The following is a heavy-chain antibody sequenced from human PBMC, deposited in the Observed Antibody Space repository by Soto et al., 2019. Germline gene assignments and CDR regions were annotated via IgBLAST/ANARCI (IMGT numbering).Heavy chain of an antibody. CDR1: GFTFSGYS. V-gene: IGHV3-48*02. D-gene: IGHD1-26*01. CDR3: AREDILGTRSFDY. CDR2: ISSLSSPR. Sequence: EVQLVESGGGLVQTGGSLRLSCEASGFTFSGYSMNWVRQAPGKGLEWVSYISSLSSPRYYAESVEGRFIISRDNVKNSLYLQMNSLRDDDTAVYFCAREDILGTRSFDYWGQGTLVTVSS. J-gene: IGHJ4*02.